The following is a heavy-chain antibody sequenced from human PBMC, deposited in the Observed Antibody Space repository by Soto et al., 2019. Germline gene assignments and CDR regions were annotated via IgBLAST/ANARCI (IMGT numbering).Heavy chain of an antibody. D-gene: IGHD2-15*01. CDR2: INSDGSST. Sequence: EVQLVESGGGLVQPGGSLRLSCAASGFTFSSYWMHWVRQAPGKGLVWVSRINSDGSSTSYADAVKGRFIISRDNAKNTLYLQMNSLRAEDTAVYYCARDLVVTSRYYFDYWGQGTLVTVSS. V-gene: IGHV3-74*01. CDR3: ARDLVVTSRYYFDY. CDR1: GFTFSSYW. J-gene: IGHJ4*02.